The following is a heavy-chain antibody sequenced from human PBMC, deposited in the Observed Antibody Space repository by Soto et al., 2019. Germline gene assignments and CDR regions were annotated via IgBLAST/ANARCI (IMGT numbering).Heavy chain of an antibody. D-gene: IGHD2-21*02. CDR3: ARRTVVTADDAFDI. J-gene: IGHJ3*02. CDR1: GGSISSYY. CDR2: IYYSGST. Sequence: QVQLQESGPGLVKPSETLSLTCTVSGGSISSYYWSWIRQPPGKGLEWIGYIYYSGSTNYNPSLKSLGTIPVDTSKNQFPLQLSSVTAADTAVYYCARRTVVTADDAFDIWGQGTMVTVSS. V-gene: IGHV4-59*08.